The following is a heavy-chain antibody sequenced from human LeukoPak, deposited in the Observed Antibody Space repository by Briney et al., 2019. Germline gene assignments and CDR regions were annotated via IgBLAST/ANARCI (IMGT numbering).Heavy chain of an antibody. CDR3: ASFSSSWYQFDF. CDR1: GFTFSDYY. V-gene: IGHV3-66*01. J-gene: IGHJ4*02. CDR2: IYSGGTT. D-gene: IGHD6-13*01. Sequence: GGSLRLSCAASGFTFSDYYMSWIRQAPGKGLEWVSVIYSGGTTYYADSVKGRITISRDDSKNTLYLQMNSLRVEDTAVYYCASFSSSWYQFDFWGQGTLVTVSS.